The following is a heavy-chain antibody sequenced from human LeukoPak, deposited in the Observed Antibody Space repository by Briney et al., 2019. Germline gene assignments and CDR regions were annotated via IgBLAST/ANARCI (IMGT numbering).Heavy chain of an antibody. CDR1: GDSIGSGGYY. CDR2: IYYSGTT. Sequence: PSQTLSLTCTVSGDSIGSGGYYWSWIRQHPGKGLEWIGYIYYSGTTYYNPSLKSRVTISVDTSKNQFSLRLSSVTAADTAVYYCASLMITFGGLDYWGQGTLVTVSS. J-gene: IGHJ4*02. CDR3: ASLMITFGGLDY. D-gene: IGHD3-16*01. V-gene: IGHV4-31*03.